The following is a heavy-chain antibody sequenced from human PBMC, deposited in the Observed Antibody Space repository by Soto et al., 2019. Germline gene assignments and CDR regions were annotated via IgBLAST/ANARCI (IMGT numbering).Heavy chain of an antibody. CDR3: ARGRKAARLAAPFDY. V-gene: IGHV4-34*01. J-gene: IGHJ4*02. CDR1: GGSFSGYY. D-gene: IGHD6-6*01. Sequence: KPSETLSLTCAVYGGSFSGYYWSWIRQPPGKGLEWIGEINHSGSTNYNPSLKSRVTISVDTSKNQFSLKLSSVTAADTAVYYCARGRKAARLAAPFDYWGQGTLVTVSS. CDR2: INHSGST.